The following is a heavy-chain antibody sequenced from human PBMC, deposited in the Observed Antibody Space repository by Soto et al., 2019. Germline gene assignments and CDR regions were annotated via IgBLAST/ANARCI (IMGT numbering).Heavy chain of an antibody. CDR2: INPLPTSGST. CDR3: ARDLAAAAY. CDR1: GYIFTNYY. D-gene: IGHD6-13*01. Sequence: QVQLVQSGAEVKKPGASGKVSCKASGYIFTNYYIHWVRQAPGQGLEWMAIINPLPTSGSTNYAQKFQGRLTVTRDTSTSTVYMELSSLKSEDTAIYYCARDLAAAAYWGQGTLVTVSS. J-gene: IGHJ4*02. V-gene: IGHV1-46*01.